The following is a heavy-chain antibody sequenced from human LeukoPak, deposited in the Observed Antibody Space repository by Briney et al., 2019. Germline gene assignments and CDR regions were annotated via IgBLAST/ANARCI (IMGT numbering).Heavy chain of an antibody. CDR3: ARVGGYDSSGFPFDY. D-gene: IGHD3-22*01. Sequence: SSETLSLTCTVSGGSISSSSYYWGWIRQPPGKGLEWIGSIYYSGSTYYNPPLKSRVTISVDTSKNQFSLKLSSVTAADTAVYYCARVGGYDSSGFPFDYWGQGTLVTVSS. J-gene: IGHJ4*02. CDR1: GGSISSSSYY. V-gene: IGHV4-39*07. CDR2: IYYSGST.